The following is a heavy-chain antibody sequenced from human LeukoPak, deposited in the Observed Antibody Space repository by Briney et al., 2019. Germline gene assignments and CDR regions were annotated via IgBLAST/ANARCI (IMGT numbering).Heavy chain of an antibody. V-gene: IGHV3-21*01. J-gene: IGHJ6*03. CDR1: GFTFSSYN. CDR3: ARDPYSGSYGNEYYYYMDV. D-gene: IGHD1-26*01. CDR2: ITSSSTYI. Sequence: GGSLRLSCAASGFTFSSYNMNWVRQAPGKGLEWVSSITSSSTYIYYADSVKGRFTISRDNARNSLSLQMNSLRAEDTAVYYCARDPYSGSYGNEYYYYMDVWGKGTTVIISS.